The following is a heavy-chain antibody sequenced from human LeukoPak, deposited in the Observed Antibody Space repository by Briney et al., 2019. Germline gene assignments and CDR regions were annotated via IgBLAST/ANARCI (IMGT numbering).Heavy chain of an antibody. Sequence: AGGSLRLSCAASGFAFSSYTMSWVRQAPGKGLEWVSAISGGGGGTYYSDSVKGRFTISRDNSENSLYLQMNSLRAEDTAVYYCARRGYDSSGFDYWGQGTLVTVSS. CDR2: ISGGGGGT. CDR1: GFAFSSYT. D-gene: IGHD3-22*01. V-gene: IGHV3-23*01. CDR3: ARRGYDSSGFDY. J-gene: IGHJ4*02.